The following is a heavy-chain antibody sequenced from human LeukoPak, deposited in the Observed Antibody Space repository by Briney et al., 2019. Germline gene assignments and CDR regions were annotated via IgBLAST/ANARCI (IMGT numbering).Heavy chain of an antibody. D-gene: IGHD2-15*01. V-gene: IGHV3-49*03. CDR2: IKSKAYGGTT. CDR1: GFTFGDYA. J-gene: IGHJ3*02. CDR3: TRGWYCSGGSCYGDALDI. Sequence: GGSLRLSCTAPGFTFGDYAMSWFRQAPGKGLEWVGFIKSKAYGGTTEYAASVKGRFTISRDDSKSIAYLQMNSLKTEDTAVYYCTRGWYCSGGSCYGDALDIWGQGTMVTVSS.